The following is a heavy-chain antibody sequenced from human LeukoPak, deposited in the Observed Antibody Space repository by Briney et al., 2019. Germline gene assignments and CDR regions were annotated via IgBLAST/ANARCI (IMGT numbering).Heavy chain of an antibody. CDR1: GGSFSGYY. D-gene: IGHD3-9*01. CDR3: ARGVSLGNRILTGRSFDY. CDR2: INHSGST. V-gene: IGHV4-34*01. Sequence: SSETLSLTCAVYGGSFSGYYWSWIRQPSGKGLEWIGEINHSGSTNYNPSLKSRVTISVDTSKNQFSLKLSSVTAADTAVYYCARGVSLGNRILTGRSFDYWGQGTLVTVSS. J-gene: IGHJ4*02.